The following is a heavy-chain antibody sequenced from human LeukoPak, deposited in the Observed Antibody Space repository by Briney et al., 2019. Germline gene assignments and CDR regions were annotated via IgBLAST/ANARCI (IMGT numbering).Heavy chain of an antibody. Sequence: GGSLRLSCAASGFTFSSYEMNWVRRAPGKGLEWVSYISSSGSTIYYADSVKGRFTISRDNAKNSLYLQMNSLRAEDTAVYYCAREGYYGSRSYYRKMGMDVWGQGTTVTVSS. CDR3: AREGYYGSRSYYRKMGMDV. CDR1: GFTFSSYE. CDR2: ISSSGSTI. J-gene: IGHJ6*02. V-gene: IGHV3-48*03. D-gene: IGHD3-10*01.